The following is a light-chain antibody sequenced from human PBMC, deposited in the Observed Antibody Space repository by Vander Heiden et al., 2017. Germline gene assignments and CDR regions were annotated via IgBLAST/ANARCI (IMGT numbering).Light chain of an antibody. Sequence: SYELTQPPSVSVSPGQTASITCSGNKLGDKYACWYQQRPGQSPVLVIYEDNKRPSGIPERFSGSNSGTTATLTISGTQAMDEAYYYCQAWDSSMVFGGGTKLTVL. CDR1: KLGDKY. V-gene: IGLV3-1*01. CDR3: QAWDSSMV. J-gene: IGLJ2*01. CDR2: EDN.